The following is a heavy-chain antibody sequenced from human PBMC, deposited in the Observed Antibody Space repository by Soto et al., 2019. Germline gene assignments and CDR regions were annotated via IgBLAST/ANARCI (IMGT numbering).Heavy chain of an antibody. Sequence: QVQLQESGPGLVKPSETLSLTCTVSGGSISSYYWNWIRQPPGKGLEWIGDNYYTRETNYNPSRKNRVTISVATEKKQLSVKMSSVAAADAAVYYCARLSYAGPQRDLDYWGQGTMVTVSS. D-gene: IGHD1-26*01. CDR2: NYYTRET. J-gene: IGHJ4*02. V-gene: IGHV4-59*12. CDR1: GGSISSYY. CDR3: ARLSYAGPQRDLDY.